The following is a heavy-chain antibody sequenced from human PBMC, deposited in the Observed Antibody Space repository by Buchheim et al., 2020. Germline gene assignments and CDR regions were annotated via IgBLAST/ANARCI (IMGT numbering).Heavy chain of an antibody. D-gene: IGHD2-15*01. Sequence: EVQLVESGGGLVQPGGSLRLSCAVSGFTFSTYWMTWVRQAPGKGLEWVANIKPEGSEQYYVDSVKGRFTISRDNAENSLYLQMNSLRVEGTAVYYCARDRCAGSCYYYYAMDVWGQGT. CDR3: ARDRCAGSCYYYYAMDV. V-gene: IGHV3-7*01. CDR2: IKPEGSEQ. CDR1: GFTFSTYW. J-gene: IGHJ6*02.